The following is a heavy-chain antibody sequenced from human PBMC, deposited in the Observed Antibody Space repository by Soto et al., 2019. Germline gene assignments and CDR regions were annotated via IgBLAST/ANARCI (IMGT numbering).Heavy chain of an antibody. CDR1: GFMFSRYA. CDR2: ISKDGSVK. Sequence: QVQLVESGGRVVQPGGSLRLSCAASGFMFSRYAIHWVRQAPGKGLEWVAVISKDGSVKYYADSVRGRFSISRDKSKDTVYLEMNGMRDDDTAVFYCARSRRGAGPDSSGYWGQGTLVTVSS. CDR3: ARSRRGAGPDSSGY. V-gene: IGHV3-30-3*01. D-gene: IGHD1-26*01. J-gene: IGHJ1*01.